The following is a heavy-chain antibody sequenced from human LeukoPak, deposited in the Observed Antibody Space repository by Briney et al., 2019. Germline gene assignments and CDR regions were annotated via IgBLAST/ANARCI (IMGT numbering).Heavy chain of an antibody. CDR2: IKEDGSWK. Sequence: GGSLRLSCAASGFTFSSSWMGWARQALGKGLEWVANIKEDGSWKHYAVSVQGRFTISRDNAKNSLYLQMNSLRAEDTAVYYCARDRGWYHADSWGQGTLVTVSS. CDR1: GFTFSSSW. D-gene: IGHD6-19*01. J-gene: IGHJ4*02. V-gene: IGHV3-7*01. CDR3: ARDRGWYHADS.